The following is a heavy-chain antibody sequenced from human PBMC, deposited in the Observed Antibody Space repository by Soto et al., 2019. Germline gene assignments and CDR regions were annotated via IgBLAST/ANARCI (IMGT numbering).Heavy chain of an antibody. D-gene: IGHD6-19*01. CDR3: ARDQVCGSYSDY. J-gene: IGHJ4*02. Sequence: SETLSLTCTVSGGSVSSGSYYWSWIRQPPGKGLEWIGYIYYSGSTNYNPSLKSRVTISVDTSKDQFSLKLSSVTAADTAVYYCARDQVCGSYSDYWGQGTLVTVSS. CDR2: IYYSGST. V-gene: IGHV4-61*01. CDR1: GGSVSSGSYY.